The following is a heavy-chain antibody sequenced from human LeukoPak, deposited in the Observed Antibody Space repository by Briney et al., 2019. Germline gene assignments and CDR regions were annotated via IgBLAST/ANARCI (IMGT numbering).Heavy chain of an antibody. J-gene: IGHJ4*02. V-gene: IGHV1-69*13. CDR2: IIPIFGTA. D-gene: IGHD3-10*01. CDR3: ARDRGSNFDY. CDR1: GYTFTDYY. Sequence: ASVKVSCKTSGYTFTDYYMHWVRQAPGQGLEWMGGIIPIFGTANYAQKFQGRVTITADESTSTAYMELSSLRSEDTAVYYCARDRGSNFDYWGQGTLVTVSS.